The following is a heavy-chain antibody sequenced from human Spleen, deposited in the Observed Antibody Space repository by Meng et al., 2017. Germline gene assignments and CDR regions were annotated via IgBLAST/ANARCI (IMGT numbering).Heavy chain of an antibody. CDR1: GYTFTGYF. Sequence: ASVKVSCKASGYTFTGYFMHWVRHAPGQGLEWMGWISAYNGNTNYAQKLQGRVTMTTDTSTSTAYMELRSLRSDDTAVYYCARDRDVGRYSSSWYPIDYWGQGTLVTVSS. D-gene: IGHD6-13*01. J-gene: IGHJ4*02. CDR2: ISAYNGNT. CDR3: ARDRDVGRYSSSWYPIDY. V-gene: IGHV1-18*04.